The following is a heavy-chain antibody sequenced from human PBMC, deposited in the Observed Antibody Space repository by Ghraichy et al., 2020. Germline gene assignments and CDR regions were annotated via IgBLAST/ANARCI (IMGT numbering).Heavy chain of an antibody. CDR2: INHSGST. V-gene: IGHV4-34*01. D-gene: IGHD3-9*01. Sequence: SETLSLTCAVYGGSFSGYYWSWIRQPPGKGLEWIGEINHSGSTNYNPSLKSRVTISVDTSKNQFSLKLSSVTAADTAVYYCARGGLSYYDILTGYRYFDYWGQGTLVTVSS. CDR1: GGSFSGYY. CDR3: ARGGLSYYDILTGYRYFDY. J-gene: IGHJ4*02.